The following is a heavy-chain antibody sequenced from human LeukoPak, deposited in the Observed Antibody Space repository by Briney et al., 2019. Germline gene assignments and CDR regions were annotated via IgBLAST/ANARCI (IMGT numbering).Heavy chain of an antibody. J-gene: IGHJ1*01. CDR3: ARGLYYYDSSGYYYRAEYFQH. Sequence: PGGSLRLSCAASGFTFDDYAMHWVRQAPGKGLEWVSGISWNSGSIGYADSVKGRFTISRDNSKNTLYLQMNSLRAEDTAVYYCARGLYYYDSSGYYYRAEYFQHWGQGTLVTVSS. D-gene: IGHD3-22*01. CDR2: ISWNSGSI. CDR1: GFTFDDYA. V-gene: IGHV3-9*01.